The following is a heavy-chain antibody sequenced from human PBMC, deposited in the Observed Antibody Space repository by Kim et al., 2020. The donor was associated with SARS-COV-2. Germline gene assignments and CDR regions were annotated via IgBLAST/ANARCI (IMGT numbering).Heavy chain of an antibody. CDR1: GFTFSSYA. Sequence: GGSLRLSCAASGFTFSSYAMHWVRQAPGKGLEYVSAISSSGGSTYYANSVKGRFTISRDNSKNTLYLQMGSLRAEDMAVYYCARARGRCLEWLPRDNWFDPWGQGTLVTVSS. V-gene: IGHV3-64*01. J-gene: IGHJ5*02. CDR3: ARARGRCLEWLPRDNWFDP. CDR2: ISSSGGST. D-gene: IGHD3-3*01.